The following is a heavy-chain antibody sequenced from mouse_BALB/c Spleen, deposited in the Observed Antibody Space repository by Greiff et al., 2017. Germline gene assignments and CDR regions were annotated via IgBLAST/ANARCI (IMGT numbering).Heavy chain of an antibody. V-gene: IGHV1S34*01. CDR3: ARRGNSYYYAMDY. CDR2: ISCYNGAT. J-gene: IGHJ4*01. Sequence: LVKTGASVKISCKASGYSFTGYYMHWVKQSHGKSLEWIGYISCYNGATSYNQKFKGKATFTVDTSSSTAYMQFNSLTSEDSAVYYCARRGNSYYYAMDYWGQGTSGTVSS. CDR1: GYSFTGYY. D-gene: IGHD2-1*01.